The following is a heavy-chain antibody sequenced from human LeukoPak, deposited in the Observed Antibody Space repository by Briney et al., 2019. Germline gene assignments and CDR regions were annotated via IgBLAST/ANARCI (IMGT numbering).Heavy chain of an antibody. CDR1: GGSISSSSYH. Sequence: PSETLSLTCTVSGGSISSSSYHWGWIRLPPGKGLEWIGNLYYSGSTYYNPSLKSRVTISVDRSKNQFSLKLNSVTAADTAVYYCARRHDGEFDYWGLGTLVTVSS. V-gene: IGHV4-39*01. J-gene: IGHJ4*02. D-gene: IGHD3-10*01. CDR2: LYYSGST. CDR3: ARRHDGEFDY.